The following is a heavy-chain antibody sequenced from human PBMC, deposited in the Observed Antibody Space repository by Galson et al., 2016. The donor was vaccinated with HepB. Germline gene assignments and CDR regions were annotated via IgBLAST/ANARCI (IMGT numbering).Heavy chain of an antibody. CDR2: INSDGSNI. CDR1: GFTFSRHW. D-gene: IGHD3-3*01. V-gene: IGHV3-74*01. CDR3: STLRDFWSG. Sequence: SLRLSCAASGFTFSRHWMYWVRQAPGKGLVWVSQINSDGSNINYADSVKGRFTISRDNADNTLYLQMNSLRGDATAVYYCSTLRDFWSGWGQGTLVTVSP. J-gene: IGHJ4*02.